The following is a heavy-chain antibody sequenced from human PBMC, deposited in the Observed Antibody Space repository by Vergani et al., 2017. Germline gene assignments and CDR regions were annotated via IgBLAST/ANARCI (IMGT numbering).Heavy chain of an antibody. J-gene: IGHJ6*02. V-gene: IGHV4-34*01. Sequence: QVQLQQWGAGLLKPSETLSLTCAVYGGSFSGYYWSWIRQPPGKGLEWIGEINHSGSTNYNPSLKSRVTISVDTSKNQFSLKLSSVTAADTAVYCCATNGPYDSSGYYPESTLGMDVWGQGTTVTVSS. CDR3: ATNGPYDSSGYYPESTLGMDV. CDR2: INHSGST. D-gene: IGHD3-22*01. CDR1: GGSFSGYY.